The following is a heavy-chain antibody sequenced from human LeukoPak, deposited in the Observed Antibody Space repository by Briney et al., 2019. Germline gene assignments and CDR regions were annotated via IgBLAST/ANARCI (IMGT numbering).Heavy chain of an antibody. CDR2: HNGDP. V-gene: IGHV4-61*08. D-gene: IGHD3-16*01. CDR3: VTYYVNGGGRGH. J-gene: IGHJ4*02. CDR1: GASVSSGGYH. Sequence: SSETLSLTCTVSGASVSSGGYHWSWVRQAPGKGLEWIGHNGDPSYNPSLKSRVVISIDTSRNQFSLRLNSVTAADTATYFCVTYYVNGGGRGHWGPGALVTVSS.